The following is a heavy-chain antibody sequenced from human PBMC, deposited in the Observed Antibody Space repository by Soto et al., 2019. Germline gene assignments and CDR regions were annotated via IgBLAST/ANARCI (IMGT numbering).Heavy chain of an antibody. J-gene: IGHJ4*02. D-gene: IGHD6-13*01. CDR1: GFTFSSYG. CDR3: AKDETTYSSSSVY. CDR2: ISYDGSNK. Sequence: GGSLRLSCAASGFTFSSYGMHWVRQAPGKGLEWVAVISYDGSNKYYADSVKGRFTISRDNSKNTLYLQMNSLRAEDTAVYYCAKDETTYSSSSVYWGQGTLVTVSS. V-gene: IGHV3-30*18.